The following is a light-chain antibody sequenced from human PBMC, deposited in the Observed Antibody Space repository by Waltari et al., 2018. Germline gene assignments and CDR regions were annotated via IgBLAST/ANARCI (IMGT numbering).Light chain of an antibody. CDR3: QAWDTSGVV. CDR1: IWGAPY. V-gene: IGLV3-1*01. J-gene: IGLJ2*01. CDR2: QDT. Sequence: SSELTQPPSVSVSPGQTASITCSGAIWGAPYACWYQQKAGQSPVLVIYQDTKRPSGIPERFSGSNSGNTATLTISGTQTMDEADYYCQAWDTSGVVFGGGTKLTVL.